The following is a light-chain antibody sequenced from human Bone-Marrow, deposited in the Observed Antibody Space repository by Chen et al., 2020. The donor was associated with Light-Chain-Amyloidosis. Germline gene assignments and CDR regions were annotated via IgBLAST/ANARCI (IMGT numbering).Light chain of an antibody. Sequence: SYELTQPPSVSVSPGQTARITCSGDDLPTKYAYWYQQKPGQAPVLVIHRDTERPSGISERFSGSSSGTTATLTISGVQAEDEAYYHCQSADSSGTYEVIFGGGTKLTFL. CDR3: QSADSSGTYEVI. V-gene: IGLV3-25*03. J-gene: IGLJ2*01. CDR1: DLPTKY. CDR2: RDT.